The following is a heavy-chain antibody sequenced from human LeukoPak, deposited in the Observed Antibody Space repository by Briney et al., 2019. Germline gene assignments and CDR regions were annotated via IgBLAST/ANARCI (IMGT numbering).Heavy chain of an antibody. J-gene: IGHJ4*02. CDR1: GSTFSSYA. D-gene: IGHD5-24*01. V-gene: IGHV3-30-3*01. Sequence: GGSLRLSCAASGSTFSSYAMYWVRQAPGKGLEWVAVISYDGSNKNYADSVKGRFTISRDNSKNTLYLQMNSLRTEDTAVYYCAREFGHNRWYFDYWGQGALVTVSS. CDR3: AREFGHNRWYFDY. CDR2: ISYDGSNK.